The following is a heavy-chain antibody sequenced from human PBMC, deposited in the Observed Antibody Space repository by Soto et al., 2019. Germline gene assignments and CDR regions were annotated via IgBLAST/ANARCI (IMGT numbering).Heavy chain of an antibody. CDR1: GYTFTSYD. V-gene: IGHV1-8*01. J-gene: IGHJ6*02. CDR2: MNPNSGNT. Sequence: GASVKVSCKASGYTFTSYDINWVRQATGQGLEWMGWMNPNSGNTGYAQKFQGRVTMTRNTSISTAYMELSSLRSEDTAVYYCAVPTTYYDFWSGYWDTEIHGYYYGMDVWGQGTTVTVSS. CDR3: AVPTTYYDFWSGYWDTEIHGYYYGMDV. D-gene: IGHD3-3*01.